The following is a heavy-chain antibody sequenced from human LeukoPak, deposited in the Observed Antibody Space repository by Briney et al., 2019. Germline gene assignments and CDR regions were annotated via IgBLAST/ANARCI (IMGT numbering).Heavy chain of an antibody. CDR1: GGSISSNSYQ. V-gene: IGHV4-39*01. CDR2: ISDSGST. CDR3: ARRTPATVTERFDP. Sequence: SETLSLTCTVSGGSISSNSYQWGWIRQPPGKGLEWIGSISDSGSTHYNPSLKSRVTISVDMSKNQFSLRLSSVAAADTAVYYCARRTPATVTERFDPWGQGTLVTVSS. D-gene: IGHD4-17*01. J-gene: IGHJ5*02.